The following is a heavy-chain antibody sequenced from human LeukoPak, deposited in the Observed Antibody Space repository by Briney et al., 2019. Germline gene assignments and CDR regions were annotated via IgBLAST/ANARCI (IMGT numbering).Heavy chain of an antibody. CDR1: GYTLTELS. Sequence: GASVKVSCKVSGYTLTELSMHWVRQAPGKGLEWMGGFDPEDGETIYAQKLQGRVTMTEDTSTDTAYMELSSLRSEDTAVYYCATEGYGSGSPVAPSSYNWFDPWGQGTLVTVSS. V-gene: IGHV1-24*01. CDR3: ATEGYGSGSPVAPSSYNWFDP. J-gene: IGHJ5*02. CDR2: FDPEDGET. D-gene: IGHD3-10*01.